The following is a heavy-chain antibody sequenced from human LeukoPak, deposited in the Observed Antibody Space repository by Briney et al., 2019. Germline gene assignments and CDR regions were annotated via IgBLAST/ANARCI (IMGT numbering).Heavy chain of an antibody. CDR2: ISSSGSTI. Sequence: GGSLRLSCAASGFTFSSYEMNWVRQAPGKGLEWVSYISSSGSTIHCADSVKGRFTISRDNAKNSLYLQMNSLSADDTAVYHCARALRFLEWFLRGQGTLVIVSS. V-gene: IGHV3-48*03. D-gene: IGHD3-3*01. CDR3: ARALRFLEWFL. J-gene: IGHJ4*02. CDR1: GFTFSSYE.